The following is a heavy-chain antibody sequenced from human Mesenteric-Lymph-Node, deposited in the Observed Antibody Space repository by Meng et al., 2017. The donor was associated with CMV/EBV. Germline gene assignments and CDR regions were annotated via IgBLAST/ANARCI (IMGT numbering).Heavy chain of an antibody. Sequence: SLKLYCAGPGFTFRRYEMNWVRQAPGNGLGWVAYSSANGASMHYTDSVKGGFSISRDNAKNSLYLQRNGLSGEDSAVYYCARDVYVNAGVRPTHVDGFDIWGHGTRVPSPQ. D-gene: IGHD1-14*01. J-gene: IGHJ3*02. V-gene: IGHV3-48*03. CDR2: SSANGASM. CDR1: GFTFRRYE. CDR3: ARDVYVNAGVRPTHVDGFDI.